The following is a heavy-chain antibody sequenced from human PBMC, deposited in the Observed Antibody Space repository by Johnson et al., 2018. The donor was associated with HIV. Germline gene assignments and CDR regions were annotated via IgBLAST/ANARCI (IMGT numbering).Heavy chain of an antibody. Sequence: VQLVESGGGLVQPGGSLTLSCAASGFTFSGSAMHWVRQASGKGLEWVANIKQDGNEKYYADSVTGRFPISRDNTKNTLYLQMNSLRTEDTAVYYWARIRVAVINAVGAFDIWGQGTMVTVSS. CDR3: ARIRVAVINAVGAFDI. D-gene: IGHD3-22*01. CDR2: IKQDGNEK. CDR1: GFTFSGSA. V-gene: IGHV3-7*02. J-gene: IGHJ3*02.